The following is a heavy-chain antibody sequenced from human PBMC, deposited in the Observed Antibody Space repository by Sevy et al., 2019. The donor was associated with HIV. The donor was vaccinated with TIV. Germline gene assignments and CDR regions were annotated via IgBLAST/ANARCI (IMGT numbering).Heavy chain of an antibody. D-gene: IGHD1-26*01. J-gene: IGHJ4*02. Sequence: GGSLRLSCAASGFTFSSYSMNWVRQAPGKGLEWVSSISGSGNYIYYAESLKGRFIISRDNAKNTLYLQMNSLRADDTAVYYCATGPPDGSYDYFDYWGQGTLVTVSS. CDR1: GFTFSSYS. CDR2: ISGSGNYI. CDR3: ATGPPDGSYDYFDY. V-gene: IGHV3-21*06.